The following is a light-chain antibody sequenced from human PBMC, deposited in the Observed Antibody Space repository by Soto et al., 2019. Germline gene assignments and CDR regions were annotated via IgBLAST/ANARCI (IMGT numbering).Light chain of an antibody. CDR2: EGS. J-gene: IGLJ2*01. CDR3: CSYAGSSALL. V-gene: IGLV2-23*01. Sequence: QSVLAQPASVSGSPGQSITISCTGISTDVGSHDLVSWYKHPPGKAPKIIIYEGSKRPSGVSNRFSGYNSGNTASLTISWLQAEDEADYYCCSYAGSSALLFGGGTKLTVL. CDR1: STDVGSHDL.